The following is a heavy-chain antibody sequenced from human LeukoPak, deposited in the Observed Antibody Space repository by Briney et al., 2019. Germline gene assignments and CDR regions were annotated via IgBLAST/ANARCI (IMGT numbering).Heavy chain of an antibody. V-gene: IGHV4-30-4*08. CDR2: IYYSGST. D-gene: IGHD3-22*01. CDR1: GGSISSGGYY. Sequence: SETLSLTCTVSGGSISSGGYYWSWIRQHPGKGLEWIGYIYYSGSTYYNPSLKSRVTISVDTSKNQFSLKLSSVTAADTAVYYCARVRDSSGYNRHAFDIWGQGTMVTVSS. J-gene: IGHJ3*02. CDR3: ARVRDSSGYNRHAFDI.